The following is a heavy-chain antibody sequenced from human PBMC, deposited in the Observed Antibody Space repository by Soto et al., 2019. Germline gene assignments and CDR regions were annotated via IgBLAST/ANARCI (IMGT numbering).Heavy chain of an antibody. D-gene: IGHD6-13*01. J-gene: IGHJ3*02. CDR2: IWYDGSNK. CDR3: ARDDAGRTDAFDI. CDR1: GFTFSSYG. Sequence: LRLSCAASGFTFSSYGMHWVRQAPGKGLEWVAVIWYDGSNKYYADSVKGRFTISRDNSKNTLYLQMNSLRAEDTAVYYCARDDAGRTDAFDIWGQGTMVTVS. V-gene: IGHV3-33*01.